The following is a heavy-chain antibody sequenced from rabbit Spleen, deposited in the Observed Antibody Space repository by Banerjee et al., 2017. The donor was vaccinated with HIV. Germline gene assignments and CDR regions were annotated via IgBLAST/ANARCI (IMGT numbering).Heavy chain of an antibody. Sequence: QEQLVESGGGLVQPEGSLTLTCTASGFSFSSSYWICWVRQAPGKGLEWIGCIAGGNSGNTYYASWAKGRFTGSKTSSTTVTLQMTSLTAADTATYFCARCDVSDDAINLWGPGTLVTVS. CDR1: GFSFSSSYW. CDR3: ARCDVSDDAINL. CDR2: IAGGNSGNT. V-gene: IGHV1S45*01. J-gene: IGHJ4*01. D-gene: IGHD1-1*01.